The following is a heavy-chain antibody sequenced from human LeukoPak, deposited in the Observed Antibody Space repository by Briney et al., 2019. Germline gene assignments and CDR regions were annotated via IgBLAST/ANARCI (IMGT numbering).Heavy chain of an antibody. CDR1: GFTFSSYA. V-gene: IGHV3-23*01. CDR3: AKELGGDQLLYGAEYFQH. J-gene: IGHJ1*01. D-gene: IGHD2-2*02. CDR2: ISGSGGST. Sequence: GGSLSLSCAASGFTFSSYAMSWVRQAPGKGLEWVSAISGSGGSTYYADSVKGRFTISRDNSKNTLYLQMNSLRAEDTAVYYCAKELGGDQLLYGAEYFQHWGQGTLVTVSS.